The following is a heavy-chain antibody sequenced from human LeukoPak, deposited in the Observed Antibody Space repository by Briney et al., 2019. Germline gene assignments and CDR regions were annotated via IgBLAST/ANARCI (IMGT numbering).Heavy chain of an antibody. CDR1: GFSISNYW. V-gene: IGHV3-7*01. J-gene: IGHJ3*02. CDR3: ASDPPWENDAFDI. D-gene: IGHD1-26*01. Sequence: PGGSLRLSCAASGFSISNYWMTWVRQAPGKGLEWVANIKQDGSKTYYADSVKGRFTISRDNAKNSLYLQMNSLRVEDTAVYHCASDPPWENDAFDIWGQGTTVTVSS. CDR2: IKQDGSKT.